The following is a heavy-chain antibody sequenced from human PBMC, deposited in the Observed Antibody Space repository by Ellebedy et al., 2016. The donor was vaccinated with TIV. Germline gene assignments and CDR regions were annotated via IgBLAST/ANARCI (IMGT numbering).Heavy chain of an antibody. CDR3: ARDSVVLPGAYFDY. Sequence: ASVKVSCKASGYIFTDYYIHWVRQAPGQGPEWMGWLRPSDGATKYAQKLQGRVTMTRDTSISTAYMELSSLISDDTAIYFCARDSVVLPGAYFDYWGQGVLVTVSS. CDR1: GYIFTDYY. V-gene: IGHV1-2*02. CDR2: LRPSDGAT. J-gene: IGHJ4*02. D-gene: IGHD4-23*01.